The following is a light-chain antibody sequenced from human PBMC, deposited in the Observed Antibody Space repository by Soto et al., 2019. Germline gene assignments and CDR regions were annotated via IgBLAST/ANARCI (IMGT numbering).Light chain of an antibody. CDR1: QTIXNY. Sequence: IQMTQSPSTLSRSVGDRVTIACQARQTIXNYFAWFQQKPGKAPKLLXYDASTLQTGVPSRLSGSGSGTEFTLTISSLQPEDFATYYCQKYNSSTRTFGGGTKVDIK. V-gene: IGKV1-16*01. CDR2: DAS. CDR3: QKYNSSTRT. J-gene: IGKJ4*02.